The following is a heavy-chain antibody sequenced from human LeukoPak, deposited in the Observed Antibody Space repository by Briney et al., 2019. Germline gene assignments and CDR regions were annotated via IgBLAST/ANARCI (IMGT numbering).Heavy chain of an antibody. D-gene: IGHD6-19*01. CDR2: INYSGRA. V-gene: IGHV4-59*08. J-gene: IGHJ5*02. CDR1: GDSISTYY. Sequence: SETLSLTCTASGDSISTYYWSWIRQPPGKGLEWIGYINYSGRANYNPSLKSRVIMSVDTSTNQFSLKLSSVTAADTAVYYCARRRGSGPYKDWFDPWGRGTLVTVSS. CDR3: ARRRGSGPYKDWFDP.